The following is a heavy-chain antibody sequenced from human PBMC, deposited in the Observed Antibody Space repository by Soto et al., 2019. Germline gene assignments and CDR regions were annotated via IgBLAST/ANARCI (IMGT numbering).Heavy chain of an antibody. D-gene: IGHD3-9*01. CDR1: GGTFSSYA. CDR3: ARDQSNYDILTGYYPRFRFDC. J-gene: IGHJ4*02. V-gene: IGHV1-69*13. CDR2: IIPIFGTA. Sequence: GASVKVSCKASGGTFSSYAISWVRQAPGQGLEWMGGIIPIFGTANYAQKFQGRVTITADESTSTAYMELSSLRSEDTAVYYCARDQSNYDILTGYYPRFRFDCWGQGTLVTVSS.